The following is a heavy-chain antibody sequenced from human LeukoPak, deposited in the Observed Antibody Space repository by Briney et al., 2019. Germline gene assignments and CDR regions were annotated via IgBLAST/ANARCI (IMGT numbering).Heavy chain of an antibody. V-gene: IGHV1-69*05. CDR2: IIPIFGTA. J-gene: IGHJ4*02. CDR1: GGTFSSYA. Sequence: ASVKVSCKASGGTFSSYAISWVRQAPAQGLEWMGGIIPIFGTANYAQKFQGRVTITTDESTSTAYMELSSLRSEDTAVYYCATDTAMPNHYFDYWGQGTLVTVSS. D-gene: IGHD5-18*01. CDR3: ATDTAMPNHYFDY.